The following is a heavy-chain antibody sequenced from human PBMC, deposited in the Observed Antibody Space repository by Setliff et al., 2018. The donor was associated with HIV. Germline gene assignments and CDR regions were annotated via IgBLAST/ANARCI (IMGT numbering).Heavy chain of an antibody. CDR1: DDSISRSSYY. Sequence: SETLSLTCTVADDSISRSSYYWTWIRQPPGKGLEWIGEINHIGNTNYNPSLKSRVTISLDTSKQQFSLKLTSLTAADTAVYFCAGLRGFLDYWGQGTLVTVSS. J-gene: IGHJ4*02. CDR2: INHIGNT. CDR3: AGLRGFLDY. V-gene: IGHV4-39*07.